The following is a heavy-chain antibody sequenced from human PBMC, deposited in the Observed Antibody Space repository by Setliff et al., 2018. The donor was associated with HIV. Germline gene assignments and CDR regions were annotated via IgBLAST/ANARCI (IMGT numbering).Heavy chain of an antibody. V-gene: IGHV5-51*01. CDR3: ARSGDTSDYYPYYFDY. D-gene: IGHD3-22*01. Sequence: PGESLTISCKASGYSFTSYWIGWVRQMPGKGLEWMGIIYPGDSDTRYSPSFQGQVTISADNSISTAYLQWSSLKASDTAMYFCARSGDTSDYYPYYFDYWGQGTLVTVSS. J-gene: IGHJ4*02. CDR1: GYSFTSYW. CDR2: IYPGDSDT.